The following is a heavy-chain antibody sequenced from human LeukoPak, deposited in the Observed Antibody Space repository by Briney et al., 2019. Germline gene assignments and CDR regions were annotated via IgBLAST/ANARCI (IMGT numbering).Heavy chain of an antibody. J-gene: IGHJ5*02. D-gene: IGHD6-19*01. CDR3: ARSSGWTNWFNP. CDR1: GYTFTGYY. V-gene: IGHV1-2*06. Sequence: ASVKVSCKASGYTFTGYYMHWVRQAPGQGLEWMGRINPNSGGTNYAQKFQGRVTMTRDTSISTAYMELSRLRSDDTAVYYCARSSGWTNWFNPWGQGTLVTVSS. CDR2: INPNSGGT.